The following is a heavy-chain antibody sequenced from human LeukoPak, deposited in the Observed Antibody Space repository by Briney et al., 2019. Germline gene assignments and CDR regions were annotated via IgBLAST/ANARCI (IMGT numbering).Heavy chain of an antibody. D-gene: IGHD2-21*02. CDR2: IYYSGST. J-gene: IGHJ4*02. Sequence: PSETLSLTCTVSGGSVSSGSYYWSWIRQPPGKGLEWIGYIYYSGSTNYNPSLKSRVTISVDTSKNQFSLKLSSVTAADTAVYYCARSRGWGSDNDRFSADFDYWGQGTLVTVSS. CDR3: ARSRGWGSDNDRFSADFDY. V-gene: IGHV4-61*01. CDR1: GGSVSSGSYY.